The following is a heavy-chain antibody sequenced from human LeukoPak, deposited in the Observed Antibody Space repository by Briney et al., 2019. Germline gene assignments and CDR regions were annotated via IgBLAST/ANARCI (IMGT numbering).Heavy chain of an antibody. D-gene: IGHD2-2*01. CDR1: GFTFGSYA. CDR3: ARDRTSCYDTCDHYMDV. J-gene: IGHJ6*03. V-gene: IGHV3-30-3*01. CDR2: ISYDGSNK. Sequence: PGRSLRLSCAASGFTFGSYAMHWVRQAPGKGLEWVAVISYDGSNKYYADSVKGRFTISRDNSKNTLYLQMNSLRAEDTAVYYCARDRTSCYDTCDHYMDVWGKGTTVTVSS.